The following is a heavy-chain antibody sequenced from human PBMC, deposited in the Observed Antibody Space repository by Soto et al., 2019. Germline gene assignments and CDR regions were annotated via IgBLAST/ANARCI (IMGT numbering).Heavy chain of an antibody. CDR2: IDPSDSYS. Sequence: PGESLKISRKGSGYSFTSSWITWVRQMPGKGLEWVGRIDPSDSYSNYSPSFQGHVIFSADKSISTAYLQGSSLKASDTAIYYCARHEPLKPGTSSNWGQGTLVTVSS. CDR3: ARHEPLKPGTSSN. D-gene: IGHD2-2*01. J-gene: IGHJ4*02. CDR1: GYSFTSSW. V-gene: IGHV5-10-1*01.